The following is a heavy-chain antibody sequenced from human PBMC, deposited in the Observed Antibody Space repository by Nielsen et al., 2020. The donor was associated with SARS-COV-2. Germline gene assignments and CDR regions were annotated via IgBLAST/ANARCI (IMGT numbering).Heavy chain of an antibody. V-gene: IGHV4-59*01. D-gene: IGHD3-3*01. CDR2: IYYSGST. J-gene: IGHJ3*02. CDR3: ARGITIFGDAFDI. CDR1: GGSISSYY. Sequence: SETLSLTCTVSGGSISSYYWSWIRQPPGKGLEWIGYIYYSGSTNYNPSLKSRVTISVDTSKNQFSLKLSSVTAADTAVYYCARGITIFGDAFDIWGQGTMVTVSS.